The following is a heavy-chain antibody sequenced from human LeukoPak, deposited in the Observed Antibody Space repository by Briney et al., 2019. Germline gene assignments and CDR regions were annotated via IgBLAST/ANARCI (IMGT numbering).Heavy chain of an antibody. D-gene: IGHD2-2*01. Sequence: SETLSLTCTVSGGSISSSTFYWGWIRQPPGKGLEWIGSLYYSGSTYYNPSLKSRVTISVDTSKNQFSLKLSSVTAADTAVYYCARGPSCSSTSCYYYMDVWGKGTTVTISS. V-gene: IGHV4-39*01. CDR3: ARGPSCSSTSCYYYMDV. CDR1: GGSISSSTFY. J-gene: IGHJ6*03. CDR2: LYYSGST.